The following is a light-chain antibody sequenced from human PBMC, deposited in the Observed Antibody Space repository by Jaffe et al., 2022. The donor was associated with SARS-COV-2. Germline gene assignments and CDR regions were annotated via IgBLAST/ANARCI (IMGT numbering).Light chain of an antibody. CDR1: QSISSY. J-gene: IGKJ2*01. CDR3: QQSYSTPMYT. CDR2: AAS. V-gene: IGKV1-39*01. Sequence: DIQMTQSPSSLSASVGDRVTITCRASQSISSYLNWYQQKPGKAPKLLIYAASSLQSGVPSRFSGSGSGTDFTLTISSLQPEDSATYYCQQSYSTPMYTFGQGTKLELK.